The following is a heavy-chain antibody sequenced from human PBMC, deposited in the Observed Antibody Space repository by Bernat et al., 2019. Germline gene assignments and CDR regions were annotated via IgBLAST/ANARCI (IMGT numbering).Heavy chain of an antibody. Sequence: EVQLVESGGGVVQPGGSLRLSCAASGCTFSSYWMSWVRQAPGKGLEWVANIKQDGSEKYYVDSVKGRFTISRDNAKTSLYLQMNSLRAEDTAVYYCARGWYRDFDYWGQGTLVTVSS. CDR1: GCTFSSYW. CDR2: IKQDGSEK. V-gene: IGHV3-7*01. CDR3: ARGWYRDFDY. J-gene: IGHJ4*02. D-gene: IGHD6-13*01.